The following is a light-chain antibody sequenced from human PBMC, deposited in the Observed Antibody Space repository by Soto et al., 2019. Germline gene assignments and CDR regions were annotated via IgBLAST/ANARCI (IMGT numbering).Light chain of an antibody. CDR2: LNSDGSH. V-gene: IGLV4-69*01. CDR3: PTWGTGIVV. CDR1: SGHSSDA. J-gene: IGLJ2*01. Sequence: QLVLTQSPSASASLGASVKLTCTLSSGHSSDAIAWHQQQPEKGPRFLMNLNSDGSHTKGDGIPDRFSGSSSGAERYLTISSLQSEDEADYYCPTWGTGIVVFGGGTKLTVL.